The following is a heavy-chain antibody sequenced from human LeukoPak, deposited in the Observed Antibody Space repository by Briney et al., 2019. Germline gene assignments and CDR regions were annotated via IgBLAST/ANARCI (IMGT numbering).Heavy chain of an antibody. J-gene: IGHJ4*02. Sequence: ASVKVSCKASGYTFTTYYMYWVRQAPGQGLEWMGRINPRGGSTIYAQKFQGRVTMTRDTSTTTVYMELSSLRSEDTAVYYCARATYGANSGATDYWGQGTLVTVSS. CDR3: ARATYGANSGATDY. CDR1: GYTFTTYY. CDR2: INPRGGST. V-gene: IGHV1-46*01. D-gene: IGHD4-23*01.